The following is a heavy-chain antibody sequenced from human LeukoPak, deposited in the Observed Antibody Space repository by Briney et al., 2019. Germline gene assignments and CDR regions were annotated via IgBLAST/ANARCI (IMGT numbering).Heavy chain of an antibody. CDR2: IYYSGST. CDR3: ARVHEQQLVLRSDWYFDL. CDR1: GGSISSYY. J-gene: IGHJ2*01. Sequence: PSETLSLTCTVSGGSISSYYWSWIRQPPGKGLEWIGYIYYSGSTNYNPSLKSRVTISVDTSKNQFSLKLSSVTAADTAVYYCARVHEQQLVLRSDWYFDLWGRGTLVTVSP. D-gene: IGHD6-13*01. V-gene: IGHV4-59*01.